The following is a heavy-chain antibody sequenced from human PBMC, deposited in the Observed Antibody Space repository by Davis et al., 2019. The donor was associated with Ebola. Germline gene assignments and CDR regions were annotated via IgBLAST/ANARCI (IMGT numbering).Heavy chain of an antibody. J-gene: IGHJ6*04. CDR2: ISYDGSNK. CDR3: AKDRKGATIKYYGMDV. V-gene: IGHV3-30*18. CDR1: GFTFSNYG. D-gene: IGHD5-12*01. Sequence: PGGSLRLSCAASGFTFSNYGMHWVRQAPGKGLEWVTVISYDGSNKYYADSVKGRFTISRDNSKNTLYLQMNSLRAEDTAVYYCAKDRKGATIKYYGMDVWGKGTTVAVSS.